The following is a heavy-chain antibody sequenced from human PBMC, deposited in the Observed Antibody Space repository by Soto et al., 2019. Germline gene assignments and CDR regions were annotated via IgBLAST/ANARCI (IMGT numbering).Heavy chain of an antibody. J-gene: IGHJ4*02. D-gene: IGHD6-13*01. V-gene: IGHV1-69*02. CDR1: GGTFSSYT. CDR3: ARRVGGYDY. CDR2: IIPILGIA. Sequence: QVQLVQSGAEVKKPGSSVKVSCKASGGTFSSYTISWVRQAPGQGLEWMGRIIPILGIANYAQKFQGRVTITANKSTSTAYIELSSLRSEDTAVYYCARRVGGYDYWGQGTLVTVSS.